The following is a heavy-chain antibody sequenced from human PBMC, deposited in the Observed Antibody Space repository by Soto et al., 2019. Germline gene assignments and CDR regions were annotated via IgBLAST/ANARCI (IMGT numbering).Heavy chain of an antibody. CDR2: IKQDGSEK. CDR1: GFTFSSYW. D-gene: IGHD6-19*01. CDR3: ARAVSWIAVAGTYFKH. V-gene: IGHV3-7*03. J-gene: IGHJ1*01. Sequence: GGSLRLSCAASGFTFSSYWMSWVRQAPGKGLEWVANIKQDGSEKYYVDSVKGRFTISRDNAKNSLYLQMNSLRAEDTAVYYCARAVSWIAVAGTYFKHWGQGTLVTVSS.